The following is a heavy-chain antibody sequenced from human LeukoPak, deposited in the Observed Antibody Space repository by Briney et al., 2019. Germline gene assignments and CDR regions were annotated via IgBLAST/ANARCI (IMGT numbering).Heavy chain of an antibody. CDR1: GGTFSSYA. D-gene: IGHD3-22*01. V-gene: IGHV1-69*06. Sequence: SEEVSCKASGGTFSSYAISWVRQAPGQGLEWMGGIIPIFGTANYAQKFQGRVTITADKSTSTAYMELSSLRSEDTAVYYCARGRLTKTYYYDSSGYADAFDIWGQGTMVTVSS. CDR2: IIPIFGTA. CDR3: ARGRLTKTYYYDSSGYADAFDI. J-gene: IGHJ3*02.